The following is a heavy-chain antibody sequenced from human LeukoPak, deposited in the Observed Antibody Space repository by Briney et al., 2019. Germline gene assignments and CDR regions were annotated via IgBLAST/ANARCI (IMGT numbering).Heavy chain of an antibody. CDR3: ARVDGSGSYRLLY. CDR1: GFTFSDYY. V-gene: IGHV3-11*05. D-gene: IGHD3-10*01. CDR2: ISSRSTYT. Sequence: PVGSLRLSCVASGFTFSDYYMIWIRQAPGKGLEWDSYISSRSTYTNYADSVQGRFTISRDNAKNSLYLQMNSLRAEDTAVYYCARVDGSGSYRLLYWGQGTLVPVSS. J-gene: IGHJ4*02.